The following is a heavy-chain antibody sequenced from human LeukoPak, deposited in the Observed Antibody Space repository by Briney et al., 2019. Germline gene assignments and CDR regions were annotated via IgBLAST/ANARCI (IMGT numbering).Heavy chain of an antibody. CDR2: IKQDGSQI. Sequence: GGSLRLSCATPGFTFSSYWMSWVRRAPGKGLEWVANIKQDGSQIFYVDSVKGRFTISRDTAKNSLSLQMNSLRAEDTAVYYCAREYCSGTSCYGYFDYWGQGTLVTVSS. CDR3: AREYCSGTSCYGYFDY. J-gene: IGHJ4*02. CDR1: GFTFSSYW. D-gene: IGHD2-2*01. V-gene: IGHV3-7*01.